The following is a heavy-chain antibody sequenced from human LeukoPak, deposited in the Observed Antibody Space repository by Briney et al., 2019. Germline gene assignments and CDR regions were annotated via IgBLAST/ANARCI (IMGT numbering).Heavy chain of an antibody. CDR1: GDTFTSSY. CDR2: INPSGGST. CDR3: ARGRDYGSHFDF. D-gene: IGHD3-10*01. J-gene: IGHJ4*02. V-gene: IGHV1-46*01. Sequence: ASVKVSCKASGDTFTSSYMYWVRQAPGQGLECMGIINPSGGSTSYAQNFHGRLTMTRDTSTSTVYMELSSLRSEDTAMYYCARGRDYGSHFDFWGQGTLVTVSS.